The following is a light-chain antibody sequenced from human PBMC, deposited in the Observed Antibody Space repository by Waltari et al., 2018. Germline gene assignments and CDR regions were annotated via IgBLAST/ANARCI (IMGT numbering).Light chain of an antibody. CDR3: HSRDASGSGGA. J-gene: IGLJ2*01. CDR2: DKN. Sequence: TQDPAVSVAMGQTVRITCQGDSLRSKYARWYHGRPGQAPILVMYDKNSRPSGVPDRFSGSSSDDTASLTITGAQAEDEAYYYCHSRDASGSGGAFGGGTKLTVL. V-gene: IGLV3-19*01. CDR1: SLRSKY.